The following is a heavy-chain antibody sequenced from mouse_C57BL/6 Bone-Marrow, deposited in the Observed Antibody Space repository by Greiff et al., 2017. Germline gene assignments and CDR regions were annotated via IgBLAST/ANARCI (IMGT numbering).Heavy chain of an antibody. D-gene: IGHD2-4*01. V-gene: IGHV5-6*01. J-gene: IGHJ1*03. Sequence: EVMLVESGGDLVKPGGSLKLSCAASGFTFSSYGMSWVRQTPDKRLEWVATISSGGSYTYYPDSVKGRFTISRDNAKNTLYLQMSRLKSEDTAMYYCARRGSYYDYDWYFDGWGTGTTVTVSS. CDR1: GFTFSSYG. CDR3: ARRGSYYDYDWYFDG. CDR2: ISSGGSYT.